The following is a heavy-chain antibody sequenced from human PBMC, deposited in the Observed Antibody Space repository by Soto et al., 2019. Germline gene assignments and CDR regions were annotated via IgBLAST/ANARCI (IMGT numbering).Heavy chain of an antibody. CDR1: GFTFSSYG. J-gene: IGHJ4*02. V-gene: IGHV3-30*18. CDR3: AKGDAYSYAFDY. CDR2: ISYDGSNK. D-gene: IGHD5-18*01. Sequence: QVQLVESGGGVVQPGRTLRLSCAASGFTFSSYGMHWVRQAPGKGLEWVAVISYDGSNKYYADSVKGRFTISRDNPNNTLCLQTNSLRAEDTAVYYCAKGDAYSYAFDYWGQGTLVTVSS.